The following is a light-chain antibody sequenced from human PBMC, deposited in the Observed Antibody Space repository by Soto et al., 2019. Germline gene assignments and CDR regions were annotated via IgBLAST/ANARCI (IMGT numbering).Light chain of an antibody. CDR2: RDN. CDR3: EAWDDSLRGWV. J-gene: IGLJ3*02. Sequence: QSVLTQPPSTSGTPGQRVTISCSGSRYNIGSRSVHWFQQLPGAAPKLLIYRDNQRASGVPDRFSGSKSGTSASLAISGLRSDDEADYYCEAWDDSLRGWVFGGGTKLTVL. CDR1: RYNIGSRS. V-gene: IGLV1-47*01.